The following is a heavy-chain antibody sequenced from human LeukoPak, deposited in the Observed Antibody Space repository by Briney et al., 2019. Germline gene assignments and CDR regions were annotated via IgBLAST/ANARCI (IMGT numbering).Heavy chain of an antibody. CDR3: ARGDTISGVVIYFDY. CDR1: GFTFSSYE. V-gene: IGHV3-48*03. J-gene: IGHJ4*02. Sequence: GGSLRLSCAASGFTFSSYEMNWVRQAPGKGLEWVSYISSSGSTIYYADSVKGRFTISRDNAKNSLYLQMNSLRAEDTAVYYCARGDTISGVVIYFDYWGQGTLVTVSS. D-gene: IGHD3-3*01. CDR2: ISSSGSTI.